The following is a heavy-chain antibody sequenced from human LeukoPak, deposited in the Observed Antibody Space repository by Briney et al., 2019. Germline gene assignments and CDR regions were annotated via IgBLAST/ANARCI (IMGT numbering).Heavy chain of an antibody. D-gene: IGHD3-10*01. V-gene: IGHV4-39*01. J-gene: IGHJ4*02. CDR2: IYYSGST. Sequence: SETLSLTCTVSGGSISSSSYSWGWIRQPPGKGLEWIGSIYYSGSTYYNPSLKSRVTISVDTSKNQFSLKLSSVTAADTAVYYCARGLPTTYYYGSGHYYFDYWGQGTLVTVSS. CDR1: GGSISSSSYS. CDR3: ARGLPTTYYYGSGHYYFDY.